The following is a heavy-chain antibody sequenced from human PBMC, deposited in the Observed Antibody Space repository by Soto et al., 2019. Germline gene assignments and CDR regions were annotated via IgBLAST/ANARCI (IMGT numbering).Heavy chain of an antibody. D-gene: IGHD2-2*01. CDR1: GFTFSSYA. V-gene: IGHV3-30-3*01. CDR3: ARDREGYTASYYFDY. Sequence: QVQLVESGGGVVQPGRSLRLSCAASGFTFSSYAMHWVRQAPGKGLEWVAVISYDGSNKYYADSVKGRFTISRDNSKNTLYLQMNSLRAEDTAVYYCARDREGYTASYYFDYWGQGTLFTVSS. J-gene: IGHJ4*02. CDR2: ISYDGSNK.